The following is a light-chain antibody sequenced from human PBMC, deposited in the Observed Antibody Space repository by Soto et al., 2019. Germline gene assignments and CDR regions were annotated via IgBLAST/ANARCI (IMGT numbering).Light chain of an antibody. CDR2: DVT. Sequence: QSVLTQPASVSGTPGQSITIACTGTSSDVGGYNFVSWYQQHPGKAPKLMIYDVTIRPSGVSSRFSVSKSGNTASLTISGLQAEDEADYYCSSYTISSTLVFGTGTKLTV. CDR1: SSDVGGYNF. CDR3: SSYTISSTLV. V-gene: IGLV2-14*01. J-gene: IGLJ1*01.